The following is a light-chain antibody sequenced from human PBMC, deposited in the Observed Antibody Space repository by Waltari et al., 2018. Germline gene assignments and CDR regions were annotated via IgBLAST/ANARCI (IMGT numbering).Light chain of an antibody. V-gene: IGKV1-33*01. CDR3: QQYDNLPIT. CDR2: DAS. J-gene: IGKJ5*01. CDR1: QDISNY. Sequence: DIQMTQPPFPLSASVGDRVSITCQASQDISNYLNWYQQKPGKAPKLLIYDASNLETGVPSRFSRSGSGTDFTFTISSLQPEDNATYYCQQYDNLPITFGQGTRLEIK.